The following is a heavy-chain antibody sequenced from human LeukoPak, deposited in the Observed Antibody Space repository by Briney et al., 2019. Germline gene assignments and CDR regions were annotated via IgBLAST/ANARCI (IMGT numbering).Heavy chain of an antibody. D-gene: IGHD2-21*01. CDR2: INSDGSST. V-gene: IGHV3-74*01. CDR1: GFTFSRYW. J-gene: IGHJ3*02. CDR3: VLGLFSSFAFDI. Sequence: QSGGSLRLSCAASGFTFSRYWMHWVRQAPGKGLLWVSRINSDGSSTYYADSVKGRFTTSRDNAKNALHLQMNSLTAEDTAVYYCVLGLFSSFAFDIWGQGTMVTVSS.